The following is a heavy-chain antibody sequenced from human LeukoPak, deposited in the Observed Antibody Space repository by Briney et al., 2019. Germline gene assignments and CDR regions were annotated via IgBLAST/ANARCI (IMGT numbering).Heavy chain of an antibody. CDR3: AKEIAVADYFDY. CDR2: ISSDGYTK. D-gene: IGHD6-19*01. J-gene: IGHJ4*02. Sequence: GRSLRLSCAASGFTFSIYGMHWVRQAPGKGLEWVAVISSDGYTKYYADSMKDRFTISRDNSQNTLYLQMNSLRAEDTAVYYCAKEIAVADYFDYWGQGTLVTVSS. CDR1: GFTFSIYG. V-gene: IGHV3-30*18.